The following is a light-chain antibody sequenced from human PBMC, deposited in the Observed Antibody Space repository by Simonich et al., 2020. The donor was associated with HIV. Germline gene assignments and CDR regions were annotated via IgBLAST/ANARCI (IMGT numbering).Light chain of an antibody. J-gene: IGLJ3*02. CDR3: QVWDSSSDLEWV. CDR2: DGS. V-gene: IGLV3-21*03. Sequence: SYVLTQPPSVSVAPGKTARLTCGGNNIGSKSVHWYQQKPGQAPVLVVYDGSDRPTGIPERFHGSNSGNTATLTISRVEAGDEADYYCQVWDSSSDLEWVFGGGTKLTVL. CDR1: NIGSKS.